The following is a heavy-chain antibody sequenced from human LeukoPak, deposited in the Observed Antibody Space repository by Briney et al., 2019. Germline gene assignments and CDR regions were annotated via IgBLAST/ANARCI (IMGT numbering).Heavy chain of an antibody. D-gene: IGHD6-19*01. J-gene: IGHJ4*02. CDR2: ISGSGGST. V-gene: IGHV3-23*01. Sequence: PGGSLRLSCAASGFTFSSYAMSWVRRAPGKGLEWVSAISGSGGSTYYADSVKGRFTISRDNSKNTLYLQMNGLRAEDTAVYYCARQLQQWLGMFDYWGQGTLVTVSS. CDR3: ARQLQQWLGMFDY. CDR1: GFTFSSYA.